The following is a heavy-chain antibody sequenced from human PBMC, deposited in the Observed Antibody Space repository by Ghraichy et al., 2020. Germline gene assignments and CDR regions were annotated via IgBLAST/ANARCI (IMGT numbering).Heavy chain of an antibody. D-gene: IGHD3-16*01. V-gene: IGHV4-30-4*01. CDR2: IYYSGST. Sequence: SETLSLTCTVSGGSISSGDYYWSWIRQPPGKGLEWIGYIYYSGSTYYNPSLKSRVTISVDTSKNQFSLKLSSVTAADTAVYYCVSGSLEGWGPVYWGQGTLVTVSS. CDR1: GGSISSGDYY. J-gene: IGHJ4*02. CDR3: VSGSLEGWGPVY.